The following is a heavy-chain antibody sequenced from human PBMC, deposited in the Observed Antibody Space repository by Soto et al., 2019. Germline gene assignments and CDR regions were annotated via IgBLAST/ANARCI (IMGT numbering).Heavy chain of an antibody. CDR1: GGTFSSFT. CDR3: GRGYDSTGYFSVD. J-gene: IGHJ4*02. Sequence: QVQLVQSGAEVKKPGSSVKVSCKASGGTFSSFTISWVRQAPGQGLEWMGGIIPIFGSPHYAQKFQGRVTVTADESTSTAYLELSSLRSDDTAVYYCGRGYDSTGYFSVDWGQGTLVTVSS. CDR2: IIPIFGSP. D-gene: IGHD3-22*01. V-gene: IGHV1-69*12.